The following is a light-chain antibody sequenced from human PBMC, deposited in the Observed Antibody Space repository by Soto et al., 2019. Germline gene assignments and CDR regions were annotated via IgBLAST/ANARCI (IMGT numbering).Light chain of an antibody. V-gene: IGKV3-20*01. CDR3: QQYGSSSYT. CDR2: GAS. Sequence: EIVLTQSPGTLSLSPGERATLSCRASQSVSSSYLAWYQQKPGQAPRLLIYGASSRATGIPDRFSGSGSGTDFTLTSSRLEPVDFAVYYCQQYGSSSYTFGQGTKLEIK. CDR1: QSVSSSY. J-gene: IGKJ2*01.